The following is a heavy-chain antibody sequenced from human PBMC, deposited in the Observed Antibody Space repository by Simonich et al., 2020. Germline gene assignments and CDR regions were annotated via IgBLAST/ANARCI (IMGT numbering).Heavy chain of an antibody. CDR3: ARDLRGSYYYYYYMDV. J-gene: IGHJ6*03. V-gene: IGHV1-2*02. Sequence: QVQLVQSGAEVKKPGASVKVSCKASGYTFTGYSMHWVRQAPGQGLEWMGWINPNSGGTNYAQKFQGRVTMTRDTSISTAYMELSRLRSDDTAVYYCARDLRGSYYYYYYMDVWGKGTTVTVSS. CDR1: GYTFTGYS. CDR2: INPNSGGT. D-gene: IGHD1-26*01.